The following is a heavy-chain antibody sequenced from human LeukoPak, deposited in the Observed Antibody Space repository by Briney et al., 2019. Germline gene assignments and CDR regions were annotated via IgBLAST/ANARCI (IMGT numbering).Heavy chain of an antibody. Sequence: SETLSLTCTVSGYSISSYYWSWIRQSPGKGLEWIGHIYDSGSTKYNPSLKSRVTISLDTSKNQFSLKLSSVTAADTAVYYCARHKFGVVPGYWGQGTLVTVSS. CDR1: GYSISSYY. D-gene: IGHD3-10*01. CDR2: IYDSGST. J-gene: IGHJ4*02. CDR3: ARHKFGVVPGY. V-gene: IGHV4-59*08.